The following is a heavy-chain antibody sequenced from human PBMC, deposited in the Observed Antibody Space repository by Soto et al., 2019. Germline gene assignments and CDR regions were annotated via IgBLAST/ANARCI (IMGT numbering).Heavy chain of an antibody. V-gene: IGHV5-10-1*03. CDR2: IDPSDSYT. J-gene: IGHJ5*02. D-gene: IGHD2-2*01. CDR1: GYSFTSYW. CDR3: ATLEDIVVVPAATRGAEYNWFDP. Sequence: EVQLVQSGAEVKKPGESLRISCKGSGYSFTSYWISWVRQMPGKGLEWMGRIDPSDSYTNYSPSFQGHVTISADKSISTAYLQWSSLKASDTAMYYCATLEDIVVVPAATRGAEYNWFDPWGQGNLVTVSS.